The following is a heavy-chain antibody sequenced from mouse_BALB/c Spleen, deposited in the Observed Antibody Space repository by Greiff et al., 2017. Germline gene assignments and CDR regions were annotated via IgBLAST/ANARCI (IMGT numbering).Heavy chain of an antibody. J-gene: IGHJ3*01. Sequence: EVQRVESGGGLVKPGGSLKLSCAASGFTFSSYAMSWVRQTPEKRLEWVASISSGGSTYYPDSVKGRFTISRDNARNILYLQMSSLRSEDTAMYYCARDLLPAWFAYWGQGTLVTVSA. V-gene: IGHV5-6-5*01. CDR3: ARDLLPAWFAY. CDR1: GFTFSSYA. CDR2: ISSGGST.